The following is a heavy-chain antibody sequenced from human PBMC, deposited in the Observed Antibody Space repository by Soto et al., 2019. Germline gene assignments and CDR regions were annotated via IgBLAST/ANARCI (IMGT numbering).Heavy chain of an antibody. V-gene: IGHV1-69*01. D-gene: IGHD3-22*01. Sequence: QVQLVQSGAEVKKPGSSVKVSCKASGGTFSSYAISWVRQAPGQGLEWMGGIIPIFGTANYAQKFQGRVRITADESTSTAYMELSSMRSEDTAVYYCARAVYYDSSGYYDAFDIWGQGTMVTVSS. CDR2: IIPIFGTA. CDR3: ARAVYYDSSGYYDAFDI. J-gene: IGHJ3*02. CDR1: GGTFSSYA.